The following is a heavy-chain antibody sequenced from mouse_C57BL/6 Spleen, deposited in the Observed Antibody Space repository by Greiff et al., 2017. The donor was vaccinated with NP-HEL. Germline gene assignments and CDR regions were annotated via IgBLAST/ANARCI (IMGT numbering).Heavy chain of an antibody. CDR3: AYYYGSSCGAMDY. D-gene: IGHD1-1*01. V-gene: IGHV1-55*01. J-gene: IGHJ4*01. CDR1: GYTFTSYW. CDR2: IYPGSGST. Sequence: QVQLQQSGAELVKPGASVKMSCKASGYTFTSYWITWVKQRPGQGLEWIGDIYPGSGSTNYNEKFKSKATLTVDTSSSTAYMQLSSLTSEDSAVYYCAYYYGSSCGAMDYWGQGTSVTVSS.